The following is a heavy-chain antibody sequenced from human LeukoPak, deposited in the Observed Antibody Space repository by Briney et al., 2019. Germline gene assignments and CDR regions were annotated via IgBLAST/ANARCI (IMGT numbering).Heavy chain of an antibody. Sequence: GGSLRLSCAASGFTFNDYGMSWVRQAPGKGLEWVSAINGNGGTTNYADSVKGRFTISRDSAKKSLYLQMNSLRAEDTAVYYCARAIRGGTLYYYYYMDVWGKGTTVTVSS. CDR3: ARAIRGGTLYYYYYMDV. CDR1: GFTFNDYG. CDR2: INGNGGTT. J-gene: IGHJ6*03. V-gene: IGHV3-20*04. D-gene: IGHD2-21*01.